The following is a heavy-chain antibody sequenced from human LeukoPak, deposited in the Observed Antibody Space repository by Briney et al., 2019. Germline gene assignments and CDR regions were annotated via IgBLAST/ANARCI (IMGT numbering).Heavy chain of an antibody. CDR1: GGSISSGSYY. CDR2: IYTSGST. Sequence: PSETLSLTCTVSGGSISSGSYYWSWIRQPAGKGLEWIGRIYTSGSTNYNPSLKSRVTISVDTSKNQFSLKLSSVTAADTAVYYCARVRRRDYYDSRGYSPFDYWGQGTLVTVSS. J-gene: IGHJ4*02. V-gene: IGHV4-61*02. D-gene: IGHD3-22*01. CDR3: ARVRRRDYYDSRGYSPFDY.